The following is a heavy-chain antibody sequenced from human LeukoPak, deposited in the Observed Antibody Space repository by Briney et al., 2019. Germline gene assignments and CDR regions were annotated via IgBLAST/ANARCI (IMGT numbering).Heavy chain of an antibody. CDR2: MSYSGST. CDR3: ARQHATVWLPDN. D-gene: IGHD5-24*01. CDR1: GGSISSSTYH. V-gene: IGHV4-39*01. Sequence: KPSETLSLTCTVPGGSISSSTYHWGWIRQPPGKGLEWIGSMSYSGSTYHNPSLKSRVTISADTSKNQFSLKVSSVTAADTAVYYCARQHATVWLPDNWGQGTLVTVSS. J-gene: IGHJ4*02.